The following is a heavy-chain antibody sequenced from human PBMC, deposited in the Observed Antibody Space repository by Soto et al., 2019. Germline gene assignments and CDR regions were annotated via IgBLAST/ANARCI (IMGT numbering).Heavy chain of an antibody. CDR1: GGSVRSGNYY. CDR2: VYFSGST. CDR3: ASVTVETKPWGFGP. V-gene: IGHV4-61*01. D-gene: IGHD2-21*02. Sequence: SETLSLTCSVSGGSVRSGNYYWSWIRQPPGKGLEWIGYVYFSGSTNYNPSLKSRVSISADMSKNQISLKLTSVTAADTAIYYWASVTVETKPWGFGPGGKETLFT. J-gene: IGHJ5*02.